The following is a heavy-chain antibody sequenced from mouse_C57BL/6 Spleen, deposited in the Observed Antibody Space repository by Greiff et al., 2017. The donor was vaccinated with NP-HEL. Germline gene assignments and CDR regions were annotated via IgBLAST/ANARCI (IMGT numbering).Heavy chain of an antibody. Sequence: VQLQQSGPGLVKPSQSLSLTCSVTGYSITSGYYWNWIRQFPGNKLEWMGYISYDGSNNYNPSLKNRISITRDTSKNQFFLKLNSVTTEDTATYYCARDHGSSPFAYWGQGTLVTVSA. D-gene: IGHD1-1*01. J-gene: IGHJ3*01. CDR3: ARDHGSSPFAY. CDR1: GYSITSGYY. CDR2: ISYDGSN. V-gene: IGHV3-6*01.